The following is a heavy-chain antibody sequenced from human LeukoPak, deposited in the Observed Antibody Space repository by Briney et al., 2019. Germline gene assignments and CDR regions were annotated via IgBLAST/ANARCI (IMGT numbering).Heavy chain of an antibody. CDR1: GFTFSSYW. CDR3: ARGRRGYSYGYDGRPYKLSLGPPGGKFDY. D-gene: IGHD5-18*01. J-gene: IGHJ4*02. CDR2: IKQDGSEK. V-gene: IGHV3-7*01. Sequence: GGSLRLSCAASGFTFSSYWMSWVRQAPGKGLEWVANIKQDGSEKYYVDSVKGRFTISRDNAKNSLYLQMNSLRAEDTAVYYCARGRRGYSYGYDGRPYKLSLGPPGGKFDYWGQGTLVTVSS.